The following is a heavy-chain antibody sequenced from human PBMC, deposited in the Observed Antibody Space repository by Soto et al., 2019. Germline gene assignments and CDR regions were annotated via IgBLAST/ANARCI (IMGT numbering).Heavy chain of an antibody. CDR3: ARDTRYALDY. J-gene: IGHJ4*02. D-gene: IGHD3-3*01. CDR2: INPDGSRT. Sequence: EVQLVESGGGLVQPGSSLRLSCAASGFTFSTYWMHWARQAPGKGLVWVSRINPDGSRTNYADSVKGRFTISRDNAKNTLDLQMNSVRAEDTAVYYCARDTRYALDYWGQGNLVTVSS. V-gene: IGHV3-74*01. CDR1: GFTFSTYW.